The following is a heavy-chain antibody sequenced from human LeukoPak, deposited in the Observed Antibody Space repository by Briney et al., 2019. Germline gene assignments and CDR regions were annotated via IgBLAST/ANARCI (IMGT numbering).Heavy chain of an antibody. V-gene: IGHV4-39*07. J-gene: IGHJ4*02. CDR2: INHSGST. CDR1: GGSISSSSYY. Sequence: SETLSLTCTVSGGSISSSSYYWSWIRQPPGKGLEWIGEINHSGSTNYNPSLKSRVTISVDTSKNQFSLKLSSVTAADTAVYYCARGRAGWLTAYYFDYWGQGTLVTVSS. D-gene: IGHD3-22*01. CDR3: ARGRAGWLTAYYFDY.